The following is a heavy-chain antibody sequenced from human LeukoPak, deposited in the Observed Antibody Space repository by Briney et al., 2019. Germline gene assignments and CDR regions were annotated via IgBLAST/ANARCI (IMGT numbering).Heavy chain of an antibody. CDR1: GFTFSSYG. J-gene: IGHJ4*02. Sequence: PGGSLRLSCAASGFTFSSYGMHWVRQAPGKGLEWVAVISHDGSNKYYADSVKGRFTISRDNSKNTLYLQMNSLRAEDTAVYYCAKDREMLKHLPPTYQQWLLHDWGQGTLVTVSS. V-gene: IGHV3-30*18. D-gene: IGHD6-19*01. CDR2: ISHDGSNK. CDR3: AKDREMLKHLPPTYQQWLLHD.